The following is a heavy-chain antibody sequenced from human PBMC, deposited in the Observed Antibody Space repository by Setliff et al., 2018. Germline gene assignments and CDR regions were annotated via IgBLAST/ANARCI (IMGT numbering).Heavy chain of an antibody. CDR3: ARHIWGAKMQLPHDVFDI. V-gene: IGHV4-38-2*01. J-gene: IGHJ3*02. D-gene: IGHD2-2*01. CDR2: MYHSGST. CDR1: YYSISSGYY. Sequence: SETLSLTCAVSYYSISSGYYWGWIRQPPGKGLEWIGSMYHSGSTYYSPSLESRVTISVDMSKNHLSLKLSSVTAADTAVYYCARHIWGAKMQLPHDVFDIWGQGTMVTRLL.